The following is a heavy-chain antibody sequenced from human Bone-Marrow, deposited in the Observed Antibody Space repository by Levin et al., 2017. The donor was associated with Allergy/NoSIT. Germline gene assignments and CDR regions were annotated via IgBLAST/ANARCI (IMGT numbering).Heavy chain of an antibody. Sequence: GESLKISCAVSGVTRNNYTLTWVRQPPGKGLEWVSSITSNSGYIHYGDSVKGRFTISRDNSKKLLFLQMNSLRDVDTATYYCASRMKAYGGLDVWGHGTTVTVSS. J-gene: IGHJ6*02. CDR2: ITSNSGYI. CDR3: ASRMKAYGGLDV. D-gene: IGHD2-8*01. CDR1: GVTRNNYT. V-gene: IGHV3-21*04.